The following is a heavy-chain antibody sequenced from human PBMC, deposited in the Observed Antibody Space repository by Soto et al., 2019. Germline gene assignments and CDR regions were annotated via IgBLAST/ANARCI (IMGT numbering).Heavy chain of an antibody. J-gene: IGHJ4*02. CDR3: AREKKWYSSSWALFDY. D-gene: IGHD6-13*01. CDR1: GGSISSYY. CDR2: IYYSGST. Sequence: PSETLSLTCIVPGGSISSYYWSWIRQPAGTGLEWIGYIYYSGSTYYNPSLKSRVPISVDKSKNQFSLKLSSGTAADTAVYYCAREKKWYSSSWALFDYWGQGTLVTVSS. V-gene: IGHV4-59*08.